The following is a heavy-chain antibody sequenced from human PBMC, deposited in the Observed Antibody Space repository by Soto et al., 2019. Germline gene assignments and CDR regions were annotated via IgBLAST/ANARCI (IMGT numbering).Heavy chain of an antibody. CDR3: ARGKGTHKY. J-gene: IGHJ4*02. V-gene: IGHV4-59*01. D-gene: IGHD3-10*01. CDR2: IYFNGTT. CDR1: DVNLSGYY. Sequence: SETLSLTCTVSDVNLSGYYWSWIRQTPGKTLEWIGCIYFNGTTNYNHSLKSRVTISLDMSKNQFSLKLRSVTATDTAVYHCARGKGTHKYWGRGTLVTVSS.